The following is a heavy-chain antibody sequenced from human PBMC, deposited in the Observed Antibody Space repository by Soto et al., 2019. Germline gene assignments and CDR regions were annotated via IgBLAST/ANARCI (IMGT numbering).Heavy chain of an antibody. CDR3: ARHESAAAGNYYGMDV. D-gene: IGHD6-13*01. Sequence: GESLKISCKGSGYSFTSYWISWVRQMPGKGLEWMGRIDPSDSYTNYSPSFQGHVTISADKSISTAYLQWSSLKASDTATYYCARHESAAAGNYYGMDVWGQGTTVTVSS. J-gene: IGHJ6*02. CDR2: IDPSDSYT. CDR1: GYSFTSYW. V-gene: IGHV5-10-1*01.